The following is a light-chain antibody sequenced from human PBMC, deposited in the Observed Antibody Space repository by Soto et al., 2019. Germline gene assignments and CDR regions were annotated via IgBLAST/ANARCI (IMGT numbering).Light chain of an antibody. V-gene: IGKV1-17*01. CDR3: LQHKTYPWT. J-gene: IGKJ1*01. CDR2: SAS. CDR1: QVIGND. Sequence: DIQMTQSPSSLSASVGDRVTITCRASQVIGNDLGWFQQKPGQAPKRLIYSASFLQTGVPSRFSGSGSGTEFTLTISTLQPDDFAPYYCLQHKTYPWTFGQATKVEIK.